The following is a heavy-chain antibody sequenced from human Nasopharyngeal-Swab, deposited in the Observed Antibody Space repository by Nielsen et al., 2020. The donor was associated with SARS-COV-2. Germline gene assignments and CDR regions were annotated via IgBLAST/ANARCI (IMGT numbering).Heavy chain of an antibody. J-gene: IGHJ6*02. CDR1: GGAFGGFY. Sequence: GSLRLSCAVYGGAFGGFYWSWIRQSPGEGLEWIGEINPRGGTDYNPSLKSRVSMSVDTSKNQVFLNLKAVTAADTGLYYCARGRRERAPRYYYYGMDVWGQGTTVSVS. CDR3: ARGRRERAPRYYYYGMDV. CDR2: INPRGGT. D-gene: IGHD1-1*01. V-gene: IGHV4-34*01.